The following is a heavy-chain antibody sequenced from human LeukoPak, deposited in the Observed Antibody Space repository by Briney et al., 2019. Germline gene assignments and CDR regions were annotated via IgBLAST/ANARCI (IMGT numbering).Heavy chain of an antibody. CDR1: GGSISNTNW. CDR2: ISLSGLT. CDR3: SRENGAFSPFGY. V-gene: IGHV4-4*02. J-gene: IGHJ4*02. Sequence: PSGTLSLTRGVSGGSISNTNWWSWVRQPPGQGLEWIGEISLSGLTNYNPSLKSRVTVSLDKSKNHLSLNLTSVTAADTAVYYCSRENGAFSPFGYWGQGTLVTVPS. D-gene: IGHD2-8*01.